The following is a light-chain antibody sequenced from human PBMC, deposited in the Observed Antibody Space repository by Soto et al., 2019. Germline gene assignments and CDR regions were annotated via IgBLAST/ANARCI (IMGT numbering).Light chain of an antibody. V-gene: IGLV2-14*01. J-gene: IGLJ2*01. CDR1: SSDVGGYNY. Sequence: QSALTQPASVSGSPGQSITLSRTGTSSDVGGYNYVSWYQQHPGKAPKLMIYEVSNRPSGVSNRFSGSKSGNTASLTISGLQADDEADYYCSSYTTSSAPVLFGGGTKLTVL. CDR2: EVS. CDR3: SSYTTSSAPVL.